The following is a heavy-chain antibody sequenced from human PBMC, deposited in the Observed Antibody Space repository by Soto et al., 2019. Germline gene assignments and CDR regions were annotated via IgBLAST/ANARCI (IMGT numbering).Heavy chain of an antibody. CDR3: ATALGYSSSWSPPHSSTKNNYYYGMDV. CDR1: GFTFSSYA. J-gene: IGHJ6*02. Sequence: PGGSLRLSCAASGFTFSSYAMSWVRQAPGKGLEWVSAISGSGGSTYYADSVKGRFTISRDNSKNTLYLQMNSLRAEDTAVYYCATALGYSSSWSPPHSSTKNNYYYGMDVWGQGTTVTVSS. V-gene: IGHV3-23*01. CDR2: ISGSGGST. D-gene: IGHD6-13*01.